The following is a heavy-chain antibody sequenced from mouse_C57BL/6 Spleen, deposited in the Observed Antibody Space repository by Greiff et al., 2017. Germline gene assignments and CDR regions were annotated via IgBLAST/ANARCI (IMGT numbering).Heavy chain of an antibody. CDR3: TFLAITTVVAPYAMDY. CDR1: GFNIKDDY. CDR2: IDPENGDT. Sequence: VQLQQSGAELVRPGASVKLSCTASGFNIKDDYMHWVKQRPEQGLERIGWIDPENGDTEYASKFQGKATITADTSSNTAYLQLSSLTSEDTAVYYCTFLAITTVVAPYAMDYWGQGTSVTVSS. D-gene: IGHD1-1*01. J-gene: IGHJ4*01. V-gene: IGHV14-4*01.